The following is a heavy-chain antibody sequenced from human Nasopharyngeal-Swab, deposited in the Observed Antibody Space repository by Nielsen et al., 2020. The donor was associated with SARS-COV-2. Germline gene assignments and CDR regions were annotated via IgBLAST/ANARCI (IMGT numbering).Heavy chain of an antibody. CDR2: ISAYNGNT. Sequence: ASVKVSCKASGYTFTTYAMHWVRQAPGQRLEWMGWISAYNGNTNYAQKLQGRVTMTTDTSTSTAYMELRSLRSDDTAVYYCARESDFWSAKPLDYWGQGTLVTVSS. D-gene: IGHD3-3*01. CDR3: ARESDFWSAKPLDY. CDR1: GYTFTTYA. J-gene: IGHJ4*02. V-gene: IGHV1-18*01.